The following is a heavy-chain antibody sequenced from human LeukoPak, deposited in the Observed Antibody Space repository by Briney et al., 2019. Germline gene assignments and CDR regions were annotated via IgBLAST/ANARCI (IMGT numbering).Heavy chain of an antibody. J-gene: IGHJ6*03. CDR3: ARDRAGVVPAAIPVMDYYYYMDV. D-gene: IGHD2-2*02. V-gene: IGHV4-4*07. Sequence: SETLSLTCTVSGGSISSYYWSWIRQPAGKGLEWIGRIYTSGSTNYNPSLKSRVTMSVDTSKNQFSLKLSSVTAADTAVYYCARDRAGVVPAAIPVMDYYYYMDVWGKGTTVTVSS. CDR1: GGSISSYY. CDR2: IYTSGST.